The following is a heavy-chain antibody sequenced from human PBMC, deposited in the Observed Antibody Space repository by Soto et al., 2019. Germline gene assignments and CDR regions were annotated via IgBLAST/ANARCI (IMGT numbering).Heavy chain of an antibody. CDR1: GGSISSGGYY. CDR3: AASMIVVHLLLDY. Sequence: QVQLQESGPGLVKPSQTLSLTCTVSGGSISSGGYYWSWIRQHPGKGLEWIGYIYYSGSTYYNPSLKSRVTLSVDTSKNQFSLKLSSVTAADTAVYYCAASMIVVHLLLDYWGQGTLVTVSS. CDR2: IYYSGST. D-gene: IGHD3-22*01. J-gene: IGHJ4*02. V-gene: IGHV4-31*03.